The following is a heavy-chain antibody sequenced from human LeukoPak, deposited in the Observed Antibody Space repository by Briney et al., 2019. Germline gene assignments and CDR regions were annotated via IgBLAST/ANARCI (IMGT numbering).Heavy chain of an antibody. J-gene: IGHJ4*02. Sequence: GGSLRLSCAASGFTVSSNYMSWVRQAPGKVLEWVSVIYSGGSTYYADSVKGRFTISRDNSKNTLYLQMNSLRAEDTAVYYCARGLKYSSGWYYFDYWGQGTPVTVSS. CDR1: GFTVSSNY. CDR3: ARGLKYSSGWYYFDY. D-gene: IGHD6-19*01. V-gene: IGHV3-53*01. CDR2: IYSGGST.